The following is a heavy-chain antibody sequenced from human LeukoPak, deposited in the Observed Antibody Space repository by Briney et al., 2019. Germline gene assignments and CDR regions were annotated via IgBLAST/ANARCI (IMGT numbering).Heavy chain of an antibody. CDR1: GGSISSYY. Sequence: SETLSLTCTVSGGSISSYYWSWIRQPPGKGLEWIGYIYYSGSTNYNPSLKSRVTMTRDTSISTAYMELSRLRSDDTAVYYCARVRYRLAETYIDYWGQGTLVTVSS. D-gene: IGHD3-16*01. V-gene: IGHV4-59*01. J-gene: IGHJ4*02. CDR3: ARVRYRLAETYIDY. CDR2: IYYSGST.